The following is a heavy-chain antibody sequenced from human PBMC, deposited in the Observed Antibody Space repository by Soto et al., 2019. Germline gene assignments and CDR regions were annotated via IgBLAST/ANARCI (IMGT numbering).Heavy chain of an antibody. V-gene: IGHV4-59*01. Sequence: SETLSLTCTVSGGSISSYYWSWIRQPPGKGLEWIGYIYYSGSTNYNPSLKSRVTISVDTSKNQFSLKLSSVTAADTAVYYCARAPIYCTNGVCYSGVGWFDPWGQGTLVTVSS. CDR3: ARAPIYCTNGVCYSGVGWFDP. D-gene: IGHD2-8*01. J-gene: IGHJ5*02. CDR2: IYYSGST. CDR1: GGSISSYY.